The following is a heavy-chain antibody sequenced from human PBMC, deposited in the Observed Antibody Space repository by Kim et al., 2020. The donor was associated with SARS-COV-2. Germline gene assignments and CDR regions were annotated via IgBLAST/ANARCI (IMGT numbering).Heavy chain of an antibody. D-gene: IGHD3-9*01. CDR2: IYPGDSDT. V-gene: IGHV5-51*01. CDR1: GYSFTSYW. Sequence: GESLKISCKGSGYSFTSYWIGWVRQMPGKGLEWMGIIYPGDSDTRYSPSFQGQVTISADKSISTAYLQWSSLKASDTAMYYCARQMGPFDRSLYGMDVWGQGTTVTVSS. J-gene: IGHJ6*02. CDR3: ARQMGPFDRSLYGMDV.